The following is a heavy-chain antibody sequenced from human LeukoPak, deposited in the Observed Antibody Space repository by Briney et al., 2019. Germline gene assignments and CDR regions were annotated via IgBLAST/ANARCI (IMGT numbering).Heavy chain of an antibody. CDR3: ARKAGTLYYYDSSGYYYFDY. CDR1: GFTFSSYS. Sequence: GGSLRLSCAASGFTFSSYSMNWVRQAPGKGLEWVSSISSSSSYIYYADSVKGRFTISRDNAKNSLYLQMNSLRAEDTAVYYCARKAGTLYYYDSSGYYYFDYWGQGTLVTVSS. CDR2: ISSSSSYI. J-gene: IGHJ4*02. V-gene: IGHV3-21*01. D-gene: IGHD3-22*01.